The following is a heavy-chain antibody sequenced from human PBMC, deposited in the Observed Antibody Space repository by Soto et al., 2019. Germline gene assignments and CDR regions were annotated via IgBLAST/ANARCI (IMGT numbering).Heavy chain of an antibody. CDR1: GFRFDDYV. CDR3: ARGNYISSWSPAYMDV. V-gene: IGHV3-9*01. CDR2: ISWNSNRV. J-gene: IGHJ6*03. D-gene: IGHD6-13*01. Sequence: EVELATSGGGVAQPGRSLRLTCAGSGFRFDDYVMYWVRQAPGKGLEWVAGISWNSNRVGYGESVEGRFTIARDNAKKSVFLQMDSLRGEDTALYFCARGNYISSWSPAYMDVWGTGVTVTVSS.